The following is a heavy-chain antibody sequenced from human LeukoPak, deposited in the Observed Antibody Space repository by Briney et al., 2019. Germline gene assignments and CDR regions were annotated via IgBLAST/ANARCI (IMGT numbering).Heavy chain of an antibody. CDR2: IYYSGST. CDR1: GGSISSGGYY. J-gene: IGHJ5*02. Sequence: SETLSLTCTVSGGSISSGGYYWSWIRQHPGKGLEWIGYIYYSGSTYYNPSLKSRVTITVDTSKNQFSLKLSSVTAADTAVYYCARVGLGYCSSTSCFDNWFDPWGREPWSPSPQ. D-gene: IGHD2-2*01. V-gene: IGHV4-31*03. CDR3: ARVGLGYCSSTSCFDNWFDP.